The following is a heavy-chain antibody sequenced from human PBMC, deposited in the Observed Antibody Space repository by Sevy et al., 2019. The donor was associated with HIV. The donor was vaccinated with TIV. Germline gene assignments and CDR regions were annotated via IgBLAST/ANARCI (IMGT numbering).Heavy chain of an antibody. V-gene: IGHV3-30-3*01. CDR3: ARSGIQVWYHFDY. D-gene: IGHD5-18*01. CDR2: ISYDGSNK. Sequence: GGSLRLSCAASGFTFSSYAMHWVRQAPGKGLEWVAVISYDGSNKYYADSVKGRFTSSRDNSKNTLYLQMNSLRAEDTAVYYCARSGIQVWYHFDYWGQGTLVTVSS. J-gene: IGHJ4*02. CDR1: GFTFSSYA.